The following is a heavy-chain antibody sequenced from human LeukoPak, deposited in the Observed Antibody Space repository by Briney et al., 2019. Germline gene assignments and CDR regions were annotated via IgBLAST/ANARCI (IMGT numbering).Heavy chain of an antibody. Sequence: ASAKVSCKASGYTFTSYGISWVRQAPGQGLEWMGWISAYNGNTNYAQKLQGRVTMTTDTSTSTAYMELRSLRSDDTAVYYCARDVAVAGSHWFDPWGQGTLFTVSS. J-gene: IGHJ5*02. CDR2: ISAYNGNT. CDR1: GYTFTSYG. D-gene: IGHD6-19*01. V-gene: IGHV1-18*01. CDR3: ARDVAVAGSHWFDP.